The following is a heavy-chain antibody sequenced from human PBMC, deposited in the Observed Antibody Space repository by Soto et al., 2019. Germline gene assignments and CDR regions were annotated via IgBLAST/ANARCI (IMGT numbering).Heavy chain of an antibody. Sequence: SETLSLTCTVSGGSISTGTYYWGWIRQPPGKGLEWIGIISYSGSTFYNPSLNSRVTISVDTSKNQFSLKLSSVTAADTAVYYCARRYHYGSGKYGVDLWGQGTTVTVSS. J-gene: IGHJ6*02. V-gene: IGHV4-39*01. CDR3: ARRYHYGSGKYGVDL. D-gene: IGHD3-10*01. CDR2: ISYSGST. CDR1: GGSISTGTYY.